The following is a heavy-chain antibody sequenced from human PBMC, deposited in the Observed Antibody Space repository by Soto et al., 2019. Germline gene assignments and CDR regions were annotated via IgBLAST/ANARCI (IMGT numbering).Heavy chain of an antibody. CDR2: IYHGGTT. V-gene: IGHV4-4*02. J-gene: IGHJ4*02. Sequence: QVQLQESGPGLVVPSGTLSLTCAVSGASISSNDWWNWVRQPPGKGLEWIGEIYHGGTTIYNPSLNSRVSISIDESKNHFSLKLTSVTAADTAVYYCARDFKAPKDAWAFDYWGQGILVTVSS. D-gene: IGHD3-16*01. CDR3: ARDFKAPKDAWAFDY. CDR1: GASISSNDW.